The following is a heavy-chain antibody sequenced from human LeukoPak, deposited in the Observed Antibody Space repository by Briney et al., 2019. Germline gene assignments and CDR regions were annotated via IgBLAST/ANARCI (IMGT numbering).Heavy chain of an antibody. CDR3: AKDLMRDLWFGES. V-gene: IGHV3-23*01. Sequence: GGSLRLSCAASGFTFSSYAMSWVRQAPGKGLEWVSAISGSGGSTYYADSVKGRFTISRDNSENTLYLQMNSLRPEDTAVYYCAKDLMRDLWFGESWGQGTLVTVSS. CDR2: ISGSGGST. D-gene: IGHD3-10*01. J-gene: IGHJ5*02. CDR1: GFTFSSYA.